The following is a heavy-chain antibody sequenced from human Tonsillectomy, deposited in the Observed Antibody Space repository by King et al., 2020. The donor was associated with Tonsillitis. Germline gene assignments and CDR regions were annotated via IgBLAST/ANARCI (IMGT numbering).Heavy chain of an antibody. J-gene: IGHJ4*02. CDR3: ARAGFSSTWYVACCDY. V-gene: IGHV3-30-3*01. Sequence: VQLVESGGGVVQPGTSLRLSCAASGFTFTTYAMHWVRQAPGKGLEWVAVILHDGNIKYYADSVKGRFTISRDNSNNTLYLQMNSLRAEDTAVYYCARAGFSSTWYVACCDYWGQGTLVTVSS. D-gene: IGHD6-13*01. CDR1: GFTFTTYA. CDR2: ILHDGNIK.